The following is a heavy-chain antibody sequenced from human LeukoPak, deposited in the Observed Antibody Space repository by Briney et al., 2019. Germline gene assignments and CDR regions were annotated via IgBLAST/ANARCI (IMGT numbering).Heavy chain of an antibody. V-gene: IGHV3-21*01. CDR3: ATDRFGNYDFDN. D-gene: IGHD4-11*01. Sequence: GGSLRLSCAASGFAFNTYTLDWVRQAPGKGLEWVACISSSGSYTYYANSVKGRFTVSRDNAKNSLFLQMNSLRAEDTAMYYCATDRFGNYDFDNWGQGTLVTVSS. CDR2: ISSSGSYT. CDR1: GFAFNTYT. J-gene: IGHJ4*02.